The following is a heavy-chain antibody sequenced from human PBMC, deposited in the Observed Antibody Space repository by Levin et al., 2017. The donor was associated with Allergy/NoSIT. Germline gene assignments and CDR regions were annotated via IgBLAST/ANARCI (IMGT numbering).Heavy chain of an antibody. D-gene: IGHD3-9*01. CDR1: GFSLFTSGMC. CDR2: IDWEADK. V-gene: IGHV2-70*01. J-gene: IGHJ4*02. Sequence: KSGPTLVKSTQTLTLTCTFSGFSLFTSGMCVTWIRQPPGKALEWLALIDWEADKYYSTSLKTRLTISKDTSKNQVVLTMTNMDPADTATYYCARGNNILTGFYNGFDYWGQGALVTVSS. CDR3: ARGNNILTGFYNGFDY.